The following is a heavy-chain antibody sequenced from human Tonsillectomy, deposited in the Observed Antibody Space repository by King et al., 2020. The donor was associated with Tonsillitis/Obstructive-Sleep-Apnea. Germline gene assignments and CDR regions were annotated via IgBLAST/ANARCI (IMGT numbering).Heavy chain of an antibody. J-gene: IGHJ4*02. CDR3: ARVAYYYDSSGPLDY. V-gene: IGHV1-2*02. Sequence: VQPVESGAEVKKPGASVKVSCKASGYTFTGYYMHWVRQAPGQGLEWMGWVNPKSGGTNYAQQFQGRVTMTRDTSLSTAYMELSSLRSDDTAVYYCARVAYYYDSSGPLDYWGQGTLVTVSS. CDR1: GYTFTGYY. D-gene: IGHD3-22*01. CDR2: VNPKSGGT.